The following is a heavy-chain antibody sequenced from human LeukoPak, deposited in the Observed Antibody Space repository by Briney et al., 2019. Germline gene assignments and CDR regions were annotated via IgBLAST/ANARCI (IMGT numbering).Heavy chain of an antibody. CDR1: GFTFSSYW. V-gene: IGHV3-7*03. D-gene: IGHD5-12*01. CDR2: IKQDGSEK. Sequence: GGSLRVSCAATGFTFSSYWMSWVRQAPGKGLEWVANIKQDGSEKYYVDSVKGRFTISKDNAKNSLYLQMNSLRAEDTAVYYCARSDIVATIADYWGQGTLVTVSS. CDR3: ARSDIVATIADY. J-gene: IGHJ4*02.